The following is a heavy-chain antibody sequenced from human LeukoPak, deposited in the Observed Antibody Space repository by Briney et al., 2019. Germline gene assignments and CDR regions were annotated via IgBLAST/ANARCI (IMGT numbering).Heavy chain of an antibody. CDR1: GGSISGSSYY. CDR2: IYYSGST. J-gene: IGHJ4*02. CDR3: ASRTGDPPFDY. V-gene: IGHV4-39*01. Sequence: PSETLSLTCTVSGGSISGSSYYWGWIRQPPGKGLEWIGSIYYSGSTYYNPSLKSRVTISVDTSKNQFSLKLSSATAADTAVYYCASRTGDPPFDYWGQGTLVTVSS. D-gene: IGHD7-27*01.